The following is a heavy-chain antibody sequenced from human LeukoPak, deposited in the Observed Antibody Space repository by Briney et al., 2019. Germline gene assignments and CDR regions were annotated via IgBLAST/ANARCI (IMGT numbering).Heavy chain of an antibody. Sequence: SETLSLTCAVSGYSITSGYYWGWIRQPPGKGLEWIGSIYHGGSTYYNPSPKSRVTISVDTSKNQFSLNLSSVTAADTAVYYCARTRSSSGYYYYYMDVWGKGTTVTVSS. CDR2: IYHGGST. CDR3: ARTRSSSGYYYYYMDV. V-gene: IGHV4-38-2*01. D-gene: IGHD6-6*01. J-gene: IGHJ6*03. CDR1: GYSITSGYY.